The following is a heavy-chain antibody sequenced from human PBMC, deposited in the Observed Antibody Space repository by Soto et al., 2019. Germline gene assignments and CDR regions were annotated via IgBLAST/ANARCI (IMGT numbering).Heavy chain of an antibody. CDR3: AGWAYGGNSALYKLDY. D-gene: IGHD2-21*02. J-gene: IGHJ4*02. Sequence: QVQLVQSGAEVKKPGSSVKVSCKASGGTFSSYAISWVRQAPGQGLEWMGGIIPIFGTANYAQKFQGRVTIPADESTSTAYMELSSLRSEDTAVYYCAGWAYGGNSALYKLDYWGQGTLVTVSS. CDR2: IIPIFGTA. CDR1: GGTFSSYA. V-gene: IGHV1-69*01.